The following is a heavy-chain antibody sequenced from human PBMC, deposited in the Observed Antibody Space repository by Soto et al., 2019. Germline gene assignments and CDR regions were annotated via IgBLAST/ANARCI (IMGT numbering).Heavy chain of an antibody. J-gene: IGHJ4*02. CDR2: IIPIFGTA. V-gene: IGHV1-69*13. CDR3: ARPRKGYYYDSSGYYPPFDY. Sequence: SVKVSCKASGGTFSSYAISWVRHAPGQGLEWMGGIIPIFGTANYAQKFQGRVTITADESTSAAYMELSSLRSEDTAEYYCARPRKGYYYDSSGYYPPFDYWGKGHLGTVSS. D-gene: IGHD3-22*01. CDR1: GGTFSSYA.